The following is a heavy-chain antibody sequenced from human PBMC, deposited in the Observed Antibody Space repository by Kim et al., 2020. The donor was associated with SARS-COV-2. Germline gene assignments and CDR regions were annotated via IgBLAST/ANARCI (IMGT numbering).Heavy chain of an antibody. CDR3: AKDMHYDLWSGYSNHYGMDV. CDR1: GFTFDDYA. D-gene: IGHD3-3*01. J-gene: IGHJ6*02. V-gene: IGHV3-43*02. CDR2: ISGDGGST. Sequence: GGSLRLSCAASGFTFDDYAMHWVRQAPGKGLEWVSLISGDGGSTYYADSVKGRFTISRDNSKNSLYLQMNSLRTEDTALYYCAKDMHYDLWSGYSNHYGMDVWGQGTTVTVSS.